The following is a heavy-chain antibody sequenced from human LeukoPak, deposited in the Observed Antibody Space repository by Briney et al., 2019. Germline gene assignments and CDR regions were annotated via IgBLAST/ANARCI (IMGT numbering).Heavy chain of an antibody. CDR3: ARDSRFFSLDGSSDFDY. Sequence: PGRSLRLSCAASGFTFSSYAMHWVRQAPGKGLEWVAVISYDGSNKYYADSVKGRFTISRDNSKNTLYLQMNSLRAEDTAVYYCARDSRFFSLDGSSDFDYWGQGTLVTVSS. CDR1: GFTFSSYA. D-gene: IGHD6-6*01. V-gene: IGHV3-30-3*01. CDR2: ISYDGSNK. J-gene: IGHJ4*02.